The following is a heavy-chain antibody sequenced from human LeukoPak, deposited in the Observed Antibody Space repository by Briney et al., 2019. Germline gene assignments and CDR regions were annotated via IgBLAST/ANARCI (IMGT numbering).Heavy chain of an antibody. CDR2: ISSRDTTT. CDR3: ARGYYFDSGGPYYFDY. CDR1: GFTVSSYE. Sequence: GGSLRLSCAASGFTVSSYEINWVRQTPGKGLEWVSYISSRDTTTYYADSVKGRFTIFRDNAKNSLYLQVNSLRAEDTAVYYCARGYYFDSGGPYYFDYWGQGTLVTVSS. D-gene: IGHD3-10*01. J-gene: IGHJ4*02. V-gene: IGHV3-48*03.